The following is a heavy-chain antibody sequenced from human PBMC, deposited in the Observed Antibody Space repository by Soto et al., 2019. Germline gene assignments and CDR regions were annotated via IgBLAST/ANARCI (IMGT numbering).Heavy chain of an antibody. D-gene: IGHD6-13*01. CDR3: ARGRRIAAAGPGRYYFDY. V-gene: IGHV4-34*01. J-gene: IGHJ4*02. CDR1: GGSFSGYY. Sequence: QVQLQQWGAGLLKPSETLSLTCAVYGGSFSGYYWSWIRQPPGKGLEWIGEINHSGSTNYNPSLKSRVTISVGTSKNQFSLKLSSVTAADTAVYYCARGRRIAAAGPGRYYFDYWGQGTLVTVSS. CDR2: INHSGST.